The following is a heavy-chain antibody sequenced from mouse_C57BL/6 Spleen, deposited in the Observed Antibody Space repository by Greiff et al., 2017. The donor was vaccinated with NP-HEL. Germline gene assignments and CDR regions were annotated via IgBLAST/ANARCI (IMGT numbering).Heavy chain of an antibody. CDR2: ISSGGDYI. CDR1: GFTFSSYA. CDR3: TREKYDYDRYDAMDY. D-gene: IGHD2-4*01. V-gene: IGHV5-9-1*02. J-gene: IGHJ4*01. Sequence: EVQRVESGEGLVKPGGSLKLSCAASGFTFSSYAMSWVRQTPEKRLEWVAYISSGGDYIYYADTVKGRCTISRDNARNTLYLQMSSLKSEDTAMYYFTREKYDYDRYDAMDYGGQGTSVTVSS.